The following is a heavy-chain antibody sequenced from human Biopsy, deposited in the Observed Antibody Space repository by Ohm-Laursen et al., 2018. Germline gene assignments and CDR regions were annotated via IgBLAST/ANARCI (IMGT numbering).Heavy chain of an antibody. CDR2: FDPKEGQR. CDR3: AADSENCGGDCYIY. J-gene: IGHJ4*02. V-gene: IGHV1-24*01. Sequence: GASVKVSCKVSGDRFTEFSIHWVRQAPGKGLEWMGGFDPKEGQRTYAQKFQGRLTMTEDTSADTAYMELRGLRSEDAAVYYCAADSENCGGDCYIYWGQGTQVTVSS. D-gene: IGHD2-21*02. CDR1: GDRFTEFS.